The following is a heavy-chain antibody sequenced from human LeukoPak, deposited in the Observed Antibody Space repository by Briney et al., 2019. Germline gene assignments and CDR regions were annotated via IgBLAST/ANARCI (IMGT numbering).Heavy chain of an antibody. CDR3: LRGDSRDF. V-gene: IGHV3-21*06. Sequence: PGGSLRLSCAACGFAFSTYTMNWARQAPGKGLEWVASINSGGTTTHYADSVKGRFTISRDNAQNVLYLQMNGLRVDDAAVYYCLRGDSRDFWGQGTLVTVPS. CDR2: INSGGTTT. J-gene: IGHJ4*02. D-gene: IGHD3-22*01. CDR1: GFAFSTYT.